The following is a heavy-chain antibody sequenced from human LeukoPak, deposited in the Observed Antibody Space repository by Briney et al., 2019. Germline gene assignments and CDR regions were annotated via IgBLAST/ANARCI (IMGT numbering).Heavy chain of an antibody. Sequence: SGPTLVNPTQTLTLTCTFSGFSLRSSGMCVSWVRQPPGKALEWLARIGWDDDKYYSTSLKTRLTISKDTSKNQVVLTMTNMDPVDTATYYCARILVDTTMTYFYYYMDVWGKGTTVTVSS. D-gene: IGHD5-18*01. CDR1: GFSLRSSGMC. V-gene: IGHV2-70*11. J-gene: IGHJ6*03. CDR3: ARILVDTTMTYFYYYMDV. CDR2: IGWDDDK.